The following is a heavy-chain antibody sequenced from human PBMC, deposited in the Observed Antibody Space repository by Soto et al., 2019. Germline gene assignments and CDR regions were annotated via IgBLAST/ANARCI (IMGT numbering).Heavy chain of an antibody. CDR2: ISWTSGSI. D-gene: IGHD6-19*01. J-gene: IGHJ4*02. V-gene: IGHV3-9*01. CDR3: EKDGDSSGWLGFDY. Sequence: EVQLVESGGGLVQPGRSLRLSCAASGFTFDDYAMHWVRQAPGKGLEWVSGISWTSGSIGYADSVKGRFTICRDNAKNYLYLQMNSLRVEDTALYYCEKDGDSSGWLGFDYWGQGTLVTVSS. CDR1: GFTFDDYA.